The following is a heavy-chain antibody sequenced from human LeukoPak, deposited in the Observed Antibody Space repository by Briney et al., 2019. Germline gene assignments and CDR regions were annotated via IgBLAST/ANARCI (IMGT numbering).Heavy chain of an antibody. J-gene: IGHJ5*02. Sequence: SETLSLTCTVSGXSISSYYRSWIRQSPGKGLEWIGHIYYSGGTSYNPSLKSRVTISIDTSKNQFSLKLSSVTAADTAVYYCARHSSGWYWFDPWGQGTLVTVSS. V-gene: IGHV4-59*08. CDR2: IYYSGGT. CDR3: ARHSSGWYWFDP. CDR1: GXSISSYY. D-gene: IGHD6-19*01.